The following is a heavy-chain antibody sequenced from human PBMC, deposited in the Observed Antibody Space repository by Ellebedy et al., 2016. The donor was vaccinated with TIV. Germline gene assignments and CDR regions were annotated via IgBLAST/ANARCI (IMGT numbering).Heavy chain of an antibody. CDR2: ICHTRDT. Sequence: SETLSLTXAVSGGSLSTYYWSWIRQPPGKGLEWIGHICHTRDTNYNSSLEGRVTISLDTSKNQFSLRLTSVTAADTAVYYCARDTFYYESGGFVDLFDIWGQGTMVTVSS. V-gene: IGHV4-59*01. CDR1: GGSLSTYY. CDR3: ARDTFYYESGGFVDLFDI. D-gene: IGHD3-10*01. J-gene: IGHJ3*02.